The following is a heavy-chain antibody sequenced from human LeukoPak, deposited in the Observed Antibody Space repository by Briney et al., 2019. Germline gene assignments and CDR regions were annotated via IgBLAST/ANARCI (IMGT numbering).Heavy chain of an antibody. CDR2: ITPILDTT. V-gene: IGHV1-69*13. D-gene: IGHD5-18*01. Sequence: SVKVSCKASGDTFSPYSFSWVRQAPGQGLEWMGGITPILDTTKYSQKFQGRVTITADESTTTLHMELSRLTSEDTAVYYCAREVDTAMVNAFDIWGQGTMVIVSS. J-gene: IGHJ3*02. CDR3: AREVDTAMVNAFDI. CDR1: GDTFSPYS.